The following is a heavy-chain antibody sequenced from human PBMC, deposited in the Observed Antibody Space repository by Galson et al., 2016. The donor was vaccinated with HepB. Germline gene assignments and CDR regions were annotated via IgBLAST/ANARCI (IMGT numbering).Heavy chain of an antibody. J-gene: IGHJ4*02. V-gene: IGHV4-61*01. CDR3: ARVLRYNWNDYFDY. D-gene: IGHD1-20*01. Sequence: SETLSLTCSVSGGSVSSGSYYWSWIRQPPGKGLEWIGYIYYSGSTNYNPPLKSRVTISVDTSKNQFSLKLSSVTAADTAVYYCARVLRYNWNDYFDYWGQGTLVTVSS. CDR1: GGSVSSGSYY. CDR2: IYYSGST.